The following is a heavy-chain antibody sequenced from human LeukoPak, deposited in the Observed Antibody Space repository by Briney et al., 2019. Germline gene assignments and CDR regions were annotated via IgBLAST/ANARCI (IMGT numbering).Heavy chain of an antibody. Sequence: SVKVSCKASGYTFTSYYMHWVRQTPGQGLEWMEIINPSGGRTSYAQKFQGRVTMTRDTSTSTVYMELSSLRSEDTAVYYCATDRSGFRELLTLGYFVYWGQGTLVTVSS. CDR2: INPSGGRT. CDR3: ATDRSGFRELLTLGYFVY. J-gene: IGHJ4*02. D-gene: IGHD3-10*01. CDR1: GYTFTSYY. V-gene: IGHV1-46*01.